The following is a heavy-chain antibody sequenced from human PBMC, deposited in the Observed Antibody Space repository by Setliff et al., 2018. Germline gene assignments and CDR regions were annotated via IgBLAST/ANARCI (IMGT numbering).Heavy chain of an antibody. CDR1: GFTFNDHY. J-gene: IGHJ4*02. Sequence: GGSLRLSCSASGFTFNDHYMDWVRQAPGKGLEWVARIKKKDERYGTEYAASVTGRFTISRDDSKNSLYLQMNSLKTEDTAVYYCTRDGAGTRSGFYFDYWGQGTLVTVSS. CDR3: TRDGAGTRSGFYFDY. CDR2: IKKKDERYGT. V-gene: IGHV3-72*01. D-gene: IGHD1-1*01.